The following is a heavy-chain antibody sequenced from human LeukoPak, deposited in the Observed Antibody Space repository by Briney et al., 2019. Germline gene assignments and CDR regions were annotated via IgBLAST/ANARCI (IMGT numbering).Heavy chain of an antibody. D-gene: IGHD6-13*01. CDR3: ARDIPILGSVGGIAYDY. J-gene: IGHJ4*02. Sequence: ASVKVSCMASGYTFTSYGISWVRQAPGQGLEWMGWISAYNGNTNYAQKLQGRVTMTTDTSTSTAYMELRSLRSDDTAVYYCARDIPILGSVGGIAYDYWGQGTLVTVSS. V-gene: IGHV1-18*01. CDR2: ISAYNGNT. CDR1: GYTFTSYG.